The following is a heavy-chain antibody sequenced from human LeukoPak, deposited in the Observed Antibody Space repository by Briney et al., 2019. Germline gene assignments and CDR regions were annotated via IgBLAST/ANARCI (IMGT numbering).Heavy chain of an antibody. CDR1: GGSFSGYY. Sequence: SETLSLTCAVYGGSFSGYYWSWIRQPPGKGLEWIGEINHSGSTNYNPSLKSRVTISVDTSKNQFSLKLSSVTAADTAVYYCAPHLRDSSGYYFDYWGQGTLVTVSS. CDR2: INHSGST. V-gene: IGHV4-34*01. CDR3: APHLRDSSGYYFDY. J-gene: IGHJ4*02. D-gene: IGHD3-22*01.